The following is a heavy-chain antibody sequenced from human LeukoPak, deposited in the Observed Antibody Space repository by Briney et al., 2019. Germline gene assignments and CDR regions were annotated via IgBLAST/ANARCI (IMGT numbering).Heavy chain of an antibody. D-gene: IGHD5-12*01. CDR3: AQRGYSGYGSPYY. J-gene: IGHJ4*02. CDR1: GFTFNTHA. V-gene: IGHV3-23*01. CDR2: ISSSGGSA. Sequence: PGGSLRLSCAASGFTFNTHAMSWVRQAPGKGLEWVSGISSSGGSAYYADSVKGRFTISRDNSKNTLYLQMNSLRAEDTAVYYCAQRGYSGYGSPYYWGQGTLVTVSS.